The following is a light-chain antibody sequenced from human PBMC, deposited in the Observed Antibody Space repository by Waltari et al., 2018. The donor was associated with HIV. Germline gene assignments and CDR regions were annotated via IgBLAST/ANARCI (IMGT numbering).Light chain of an antibody. CDR2: ELS. V-gene: IGLV2-23*02. Sequence: QPALTPPASLSGSPGQSITLSCTGTRSDIGNYDLFSWYQHLPGKAPKLMSYELSKRPSGVSYRFSGPKSGNTASLTVSGLQAEDEGDYYCCSYACGSAFYVLGTGTTVTVL. CDR1: RSDIGNYDL. CDR3: CSYACGSAFYV. J-gene: IGLJ1*01.